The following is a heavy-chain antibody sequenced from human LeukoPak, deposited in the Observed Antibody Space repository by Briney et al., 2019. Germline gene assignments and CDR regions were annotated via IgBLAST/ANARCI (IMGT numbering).Heavy chain of an antibody. V-gene: IGHV3-7*01. CDR1: GFTFNNYW. CDR3: ATVDTYYYESSVY. J-gene: IGHJ4*02. D-gene: IGHD3-22*01. CDR2: IEQDGSEK. Sequence: GSLRLSCAASGFTFNNYWMSWVRQAPGKGLEWVANIEQDGSEKYYVDSVKGRFTISRDNAENSLYLQMNSLRAEDTAVYYCATVDTYYYESSVYWGQGTLVTVSP.